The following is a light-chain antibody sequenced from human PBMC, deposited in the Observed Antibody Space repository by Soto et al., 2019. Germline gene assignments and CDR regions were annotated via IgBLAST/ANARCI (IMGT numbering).Light chain of an antibody. CDR1: QSINNW. J-gene: IGKJ2*01. Sequence: DIQMTQSPSTLSASVGDRVTITCRASQSINNWLAWYQQKPGKAPKLLIYDDSSLEGGVPSRFSGSGCGTEFPLSISSLQPDDFATYYCHQYYSFLFTFGQGTKLEIK. V-gene: IGKV1-5*01. CDR2: DDS. CDR3: HQYYSFLFT.